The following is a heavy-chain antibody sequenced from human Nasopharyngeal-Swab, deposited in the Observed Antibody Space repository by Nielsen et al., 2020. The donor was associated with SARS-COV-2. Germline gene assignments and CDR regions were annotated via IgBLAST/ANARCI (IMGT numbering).Heavy chain of an antibody. CDR1: GFTFSSYA. J-gene: IGHJ6*02. Sequence: GESLKISCAASGFTFSSYAMSWVRQAPGKGLEWVGRIKSKTDGGTTDYAATVKGRFTISRDESKNTLYLQMNSLKTEDTAVYYCTTVPPGGYYYGMDVWGQGTTVTVSS. CDR3: TTVPPGGYYYGMDV. V-gene: IGHV3-15*01. CDR2: IKSKTDGGTT.